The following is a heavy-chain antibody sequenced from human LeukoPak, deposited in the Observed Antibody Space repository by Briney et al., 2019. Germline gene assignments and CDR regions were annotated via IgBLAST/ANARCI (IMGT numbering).Heavy chain of an antibody. V-gene: IGHV1-69*13. CDR3: ATINTAMVGYYGMDV. CDR2: IIPIFGTA. Sequence: ASVKVSCKASGGTFSIYAISWVRQAPGQGLEWMGGIIPIFGTANYAQKFQGRVTITADESTSTAYMELSSLRSEDTAVYYCATINTAMVGYYGMDVWGQGTTVTVSS. D-gene: IGHD5-18*01. CDR1: GGTFSIYA. J-gene: IGHJ6*02.